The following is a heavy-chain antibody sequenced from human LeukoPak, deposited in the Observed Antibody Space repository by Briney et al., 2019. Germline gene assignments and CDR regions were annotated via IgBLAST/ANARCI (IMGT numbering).Heavy chain of an antibody. Sequence: GSLRLSCAASGFTFSSYAMSWVRQAPGKGLEWVSAISGSGGSTYYADSVKGRFTISRDNSKNTLYLQMNSLRAEDTAVYYCAKDATDYYYDSSGYSDWGQGTLVTVSS. V-gene: IGHV3-23*01. CDR3: AKDATDYYYDSSGYSD. D-gene: IGHD3-22*01. CDR2: ISGSGGST. CDR1: GFTFSSYA. J-gene: IGHJ4*02.